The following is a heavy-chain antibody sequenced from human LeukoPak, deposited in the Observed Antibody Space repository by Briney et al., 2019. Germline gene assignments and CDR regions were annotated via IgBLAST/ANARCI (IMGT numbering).Heavy chain of an antibody. V-gene: IGHV4-39*07. Sequence: PSETLSLTCTVSGGSISSISYYWGWIRQPPGKGLEWIGSICYSGSTYYNPSLKSRVTISVDTSKNQFSLKLSSVTAADTAVYYCAREAGYYDFWSGTDAFDIWGQGTMVTVSS. J-gene: IGHJ3*02. CDR3: AREAGYYDFWSGTDAFDI. D-gene: IGHD3-3*01. CDR2: ICYSGST. CDR1: GGSISSISYY.